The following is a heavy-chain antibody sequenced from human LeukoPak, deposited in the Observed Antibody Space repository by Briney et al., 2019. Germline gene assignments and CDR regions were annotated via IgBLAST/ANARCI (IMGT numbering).Heavy chain of an antibody. Sequence: GGSLRLSCAASGFTFSNAWMSWVRQAPGKGLEWVGRIKSKTDGGTTDYAAPVKGRFTISRDDSKNTLYLQMNSLKTEDTAVYYCTTSRDLYSYGPLFDYWGQGTLVTVSS. CDR1: GFTFSNAW. J-gene: IGHJ4*02. CDR2: IKSKTDGGTT. V-gene: IGHV3-15*01. CDR3: TTSRDLYSYGPLFDY. D-gene: IGHD5-18*01.